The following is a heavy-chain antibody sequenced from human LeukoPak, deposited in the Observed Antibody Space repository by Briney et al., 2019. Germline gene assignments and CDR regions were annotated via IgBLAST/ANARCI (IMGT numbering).Heavy chain of an antibody. D-gene: IGHD5-18*01. Sequence: ASVKVSCKASGYTFTGYYMHWVRQAPGQGLEWMGWINPNSGGTNYAQKFQGRVTMTRDTSISTAYMELSRPRSDDTAVYYCATNSDVDTAMVGDYWGQGTLVTVSS. CDR3: ATNSDVDTAMVGDY. J-gene: IGHJ4*02. CDR2: INPNSGGT. V-gene: IGHV1-2*02. CDR1: GYTFTGYY.